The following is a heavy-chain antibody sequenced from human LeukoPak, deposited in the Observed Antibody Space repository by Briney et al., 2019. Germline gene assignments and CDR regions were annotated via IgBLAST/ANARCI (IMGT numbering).Heavy chain of an antibody. Sequence: GGSLRLSCAASGFTFSSYAMSWVRQAPGKGLEWVSAISGSGGSTYYADSVKGRFTISRDNSKNTLYLQMNSLRAEDTAVYYCAKEELDYYGSGSSTFFDYWGQGTLVTVSS. J-gene: IGHJ4*02. V-gene: IGHV3-23*01. D-gene: IGHD3-10*01. CDR1: GFTFSSYA. CDR3: AKEELDYYGSGSSTFFDY. CDR2: ISGSGGST.